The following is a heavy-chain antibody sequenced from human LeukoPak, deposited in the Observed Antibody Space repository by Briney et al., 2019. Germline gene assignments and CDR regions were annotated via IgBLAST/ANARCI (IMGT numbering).Heavy chain of an antibody. D-gene: IGHD1-1*01. J-gene: IGHJ4*02. CDR2: ISQDGRTK. CDR1: GFTFTTYH. CDR3: ARENWSNDY. V-gene: IGHV3-7*01. Sequence: GGSLRLSCAASGFTFTTYHMTWVRQAPGKGLEWLANISQDGRTKYYADSVEGRFAISRDNAINSVFLQMNSVRAEDTAVYYCARENWSNDYWGQGTLVSVSS.